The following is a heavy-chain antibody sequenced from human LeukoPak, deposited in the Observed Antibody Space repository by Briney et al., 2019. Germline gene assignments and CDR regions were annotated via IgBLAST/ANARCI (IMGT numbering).Heavy chain of an antibody. CDR1: GYTFTGYY. V-gene: IGHV1-2*02. CDR2: INPNSGGT. D-gene: IGHD1-26*01. CDR3: ARRRASGSCIDY. Sequence: ASVKVSCKASGYTFTGYYMHWVRQAPGQGLEWMGWINPNSGGTNYAQKFQGRVTMTRDTSISTAYMELSRLRSDDTAVYYCARRRASGSCIDYWGQGTLVTVSS. J-gene: IGHJ4*02.